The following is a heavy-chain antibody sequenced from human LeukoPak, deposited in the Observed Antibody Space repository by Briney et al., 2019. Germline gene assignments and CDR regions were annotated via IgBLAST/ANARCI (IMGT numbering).Heavy chain of an antibody. Sequence: AASVKVSCKASGYTFTGYYMHWVRQAPGQGLEWMGWINPNSGGTNYAQKFQGRVTMTRDTSISTAYMELSRLRSDDTAVYYCARARRGYSYGPPLFEFDYWGQGTLVTVSS. CDR3: ARARRGYSYGPPLFEFDY. V-gene: IGHV1-2*02. CDR1: GYTFTGYY. J-gene: IGHJ4*02. CDR2: INPNSGGT. D-gene: IGHD5-18*01.